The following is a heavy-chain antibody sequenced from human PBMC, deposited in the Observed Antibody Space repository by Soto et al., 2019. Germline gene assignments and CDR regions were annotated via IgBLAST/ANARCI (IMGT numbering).Heavy chain of an antibody. CDR3: ARHGILEWFLRF. J-gene: IGHJ6*02. V-gene: IGHV4-39*01. CDR2: IYYSGST. CDR1: GGSISSSSYY. D-gene: IGHD3-3*01. Sequence: SETLSLTCTVSGGSISSSSYYWGWIRQPPGKGLEWIGSIYYSGSTYYNPSLKSRVTISVDTSKNQFSRKLSSVTAADTAVYYCARHGILEWFLRFWGQGTTVTVSS.